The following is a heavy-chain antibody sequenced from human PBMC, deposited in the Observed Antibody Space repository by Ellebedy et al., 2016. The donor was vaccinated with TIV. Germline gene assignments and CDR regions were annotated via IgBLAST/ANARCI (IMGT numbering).Heavy chain of an antibody. D-gene: IGHD4-23*01. CDR2: IFSAADGGET. J-gene: IGHJ4*02. Sequence: GESLKISCAASGFTFTDFFMTWVRQAPGKGLEWVSVIFSAADGGETHYADSVKGRFTISRDSSKNTLYLQMNSLRAEDTAVYYCARDAAGNGGKLDYWGQGALVTVSS. CDR1: GFTFTDFF. CDR3: ARDAAGNGGKLDY. V-gene: IGHV3-53*01.